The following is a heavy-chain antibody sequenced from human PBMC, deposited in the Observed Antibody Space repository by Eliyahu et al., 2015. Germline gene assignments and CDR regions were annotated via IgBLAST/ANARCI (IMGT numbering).Heavy chain of an antibody. CDR1: GFSFXNYD. J-gene: IGHJ4*02. V-gene: IGHV3-30*01. CDR3: ARGRSLDY. D-gene: IGHD3-10*01. CDR2: XSLDGGDK. Sequence: QVQLVESGGGVVQPGRSLRLSCXAXGFSFXNYDVHWXRQAXXKGLEWVAIXSLDGGDKYYADSVQGRFAISRDNYKNTLSLQMNSLRPEDTAVYFCARGRSLDYWGQGTLVTVSS.